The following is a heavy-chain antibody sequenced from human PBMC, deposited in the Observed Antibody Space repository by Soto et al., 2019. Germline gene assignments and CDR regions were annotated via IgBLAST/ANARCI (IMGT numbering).Heavy chain of an antibody. CDR3: AKDGGVTYPY. Sequence: PGGSLRLSCAASGFTFSSYGMHWVRQAPGKGLEWVAVISYDGSNKYYADSVKGRFTISRDNSKNTLYLQMNSLRAEDTAVYYCAKDGGVTYPYWGQGTLVTGSS. CDR1: GFTFSSYG. J-gene: IGHJ4*02. V-gene: IGHV3-30*18. CDR2: ISYDGSNK. D-gene: IGHD3-16*01.